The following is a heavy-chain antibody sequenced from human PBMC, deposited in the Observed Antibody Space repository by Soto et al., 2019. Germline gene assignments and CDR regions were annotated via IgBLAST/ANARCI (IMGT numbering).Heavy chain of an antibody. CDR1: GFTVSNNY. CDR3: ARDGTYNWV. Sequence: EVQLVESGGGLVQPGGSLRLSCAASGFTVSNNYMRWVRQAPGKGLEWVSLIYSGGATYYADSVKGRFTISRDNSKNTPYRQMNSRRAEDTGVYFCARDGTYNWVGGQGILVTVSS. J-gene: IGHJ4*02. D-gene: IGHD1-1*01. CDR2: IYSGGAT. V-gene: IGHV3-66*01.